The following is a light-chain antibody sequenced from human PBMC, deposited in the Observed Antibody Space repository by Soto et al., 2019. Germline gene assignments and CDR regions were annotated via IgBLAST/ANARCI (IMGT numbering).Light chain of an antibody. CDR3: LLSYSGAWV. V-gene: IGLV7-46*01. CDR2: XIS. CDR1: TGAVTSGHW. J-gene: IGLJ7*01. Sequence: QAVVTQEPSLTVSPGGTVTVTCXSSTGAVTSGHWPYWFQQKPGQAPXXLIXXISSKHSWTPARFSGSLLGGKAALTLSGAQPEDEAEYYCLLSYSGAWVFXGGTQLTVL.